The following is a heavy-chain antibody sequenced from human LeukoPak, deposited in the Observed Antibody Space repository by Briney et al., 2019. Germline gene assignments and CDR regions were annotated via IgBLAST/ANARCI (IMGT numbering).Heavy chain of an antibody. D-gene: IGHD1-26*01. CDR1: GFSFQTYA. V-gene: IGHV3-30*04. Sequence: GGSLRLSCAASGFSFQTYAMHWVRQAPGKGLEWVAVVSNDAYNKYYADSVRGRFTISRDNSKNTLYLQMNSLRADDTALYYCARDFSGASRIDYWGQGTLVTVSS. J-gene: IGHJ4*02. CDR2: VSNDAYNK. CDR3: ARDFSGASRIDY.